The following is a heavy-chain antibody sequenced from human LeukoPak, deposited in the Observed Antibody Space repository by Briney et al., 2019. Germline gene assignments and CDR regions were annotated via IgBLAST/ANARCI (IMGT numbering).Heavy chain of an antibody. D-gene: IGHD6-13*01. CDR1: GFTFSSYA. V-gene: IGHV3-30-3*02. CDR2: ISYDGSNK. Sequence: GGSLRLSCAASGFTFSSYAMHWVRQAPGKGLEWVAVISYDGSNKYYADSVKGRFTISRDNSKTTLFLQMNSLRAEDTAVYYCAKRTSGSSWYSSDSWGQGTLVTVSS. J-gene: IGHJ4*02. CDR3: AKRTSGSSWYSSDS.